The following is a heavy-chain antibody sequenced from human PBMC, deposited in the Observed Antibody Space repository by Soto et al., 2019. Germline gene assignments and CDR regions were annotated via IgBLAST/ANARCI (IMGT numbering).Heavy chain of an antibody. Sequence: HPGGSLRLSCAASVFTFSSYEMNWVRQAPGKGLEWLSYIGSSGSVIYYADSVMGRFTISRDNAKNSLYLQMNSLRAEDTAVYYCARDIRDSGGYYYFDYWGQGTLVTVSS. V-gene: IGHV3-48*03. CDR1: VFTFSSYE. CDR3: ARDIRDSGGYYYFDY. J-gene: IGHJ4*02. CDR2: IGSSGSVI. D-gene: IGHD3-22*01.